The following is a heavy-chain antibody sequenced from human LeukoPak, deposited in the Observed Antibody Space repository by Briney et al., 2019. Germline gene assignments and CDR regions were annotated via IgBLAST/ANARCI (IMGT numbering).Heavy chain of an antibody. Sequence: PRRSLRLSCAASGFTFSSYAMHWVRQAPGKGLEWVAVISYDGSNKYYADSVKGRFTISRDNSKNTLYLQMNSLRAEDTAVYYCAREPYYDILTRYAFDIWGQGTMVTVSS. CDR2: ISYDGSNK. J-gene: IGHJ3*02. D-gene: IGHD3-9*01. CDR1: GFTFSSYA. V-gene: IGHV3-30*04. CDR3: AREPYYDILTRYAFDI.